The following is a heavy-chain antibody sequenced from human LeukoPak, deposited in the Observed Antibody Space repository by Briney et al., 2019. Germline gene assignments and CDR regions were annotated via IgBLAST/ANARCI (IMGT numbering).Heavy chain of an antibody. Sequence: PGGSLRLSCAASGFTFSSYEMNWVRQAPGKGLGWVSYISSGGSTIYYADSVRGRFTISRDNAKNSLYLQMNSLRAEDTAVYYCARRLYSSSSFDYWGQGTLVTVSS. CDR1: GFTFSSYE. D-gene: IGHD6-6*01. J-gene: IGHJ4*02. CDR2: ISSGGSTI. V-gene: IGHV3-48*03. CDR3: ARRLYSSSSFDY.